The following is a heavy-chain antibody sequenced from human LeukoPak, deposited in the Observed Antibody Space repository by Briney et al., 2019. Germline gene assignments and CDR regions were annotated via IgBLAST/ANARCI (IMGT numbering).Heavy chain of an antibody. Sequence: ASVKVSCKASGYTFTRFGISWVRQAPGQGPEWMGWISGYNGNTKYAQKFQSRVTMTTDTSTSTAYMELRSLKSDDTAVYYCARESAGITMIVVAPWDYFDYWGQGTLVTVSS. V-gene: IGHV1-18*01. J-gene: IGHJ4*02. D-gene: IGHD3-22*01. CDR2: ISGYNGNT. CDR1: GYTFTRFG. CDR3: ARESAGITMIVVAPWDYFDY.